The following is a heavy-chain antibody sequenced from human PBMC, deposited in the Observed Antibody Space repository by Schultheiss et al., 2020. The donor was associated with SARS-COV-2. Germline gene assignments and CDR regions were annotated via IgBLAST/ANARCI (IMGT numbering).Heavy chain of an antibody. CDR1: GGSISSSSYY. CDR2: INHSGST. D-gene: IGHD2/OR15-2a*01. J-gene: IGHJ1*01. Sequence: SETLSLTCTVSGGSISSSSYYWSWIRQPPGKGLEWIGEINHSGSTNYNPSLKSRVTISVDTSKNQFSLKLSSVTAADTAVYYCARAGYCNSAACQAIAEYFQVWGQGTLVTVSS. CDR3: ARAGYCNSAACQAIAEYFQV. V-gene: IGHV4-39*07.